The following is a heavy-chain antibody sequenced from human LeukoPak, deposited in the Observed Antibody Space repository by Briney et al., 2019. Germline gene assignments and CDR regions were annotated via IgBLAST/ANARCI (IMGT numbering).Heavy chain of an antibody. CDR3: ASSDSSGYLHAFDI. CDR2: IYYSGST. V-gene: IGHV4-39*01. J-gene: IGHJ3*02. CDR1: GGSISSSSYY. Sequence: SETLSLTCTVSGGSISSSSYYWGWIRQPPGEGLEWIGSIYYSGSTYYNPSLKSRVTISVDTSKNQFSLKLSSVTAADTAVYYCASSDSSGYLHAFDIWGQGTMVTVSS. D-gene: IGHD3-22*01.